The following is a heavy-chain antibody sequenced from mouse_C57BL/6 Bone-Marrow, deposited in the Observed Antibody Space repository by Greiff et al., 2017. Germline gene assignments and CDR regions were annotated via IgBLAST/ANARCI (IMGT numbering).Heavy chain of an antibody. CDR1: GYTFTNYL. D-gene: IGHD2-4*01. Sequence: QVQLQQPGAELVRPGASVKLSCKASGYTFTNYLMHWVKQRPEQGLEWIGMIHPDSGGTNYNAKFKGKATLTVDKSSSTAYMQLSSLTSEDSAVYNCDSYDYEGFGYWGQGTTLTVAT. V-gene: IGHV1-64*01. CDR2: IHPDSGGT. J-gene: IGHJ2*01. CDR3: DSYDYEGFGY.